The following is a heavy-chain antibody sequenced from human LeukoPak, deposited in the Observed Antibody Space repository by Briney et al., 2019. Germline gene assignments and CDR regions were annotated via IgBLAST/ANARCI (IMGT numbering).Heavy chain of an antibody. CDR2: ISSSSSYI. Sequence: PGGSLRLSCAASGFTFSSYSMNWVRQAPGKGLEWVSSISSSSSYIYYADSVKGRFTISRDNAKNSLYLQMNSLRAEDTAVYYCARDMGYGSGSYYQIIDYWGQGTLVTVSS. CDR1: GFTFSSYS. CDR3: ARDMGYGSGSYYQIIDY. J-gene: IGHJ4*02. D-gene: IGHD3-10*01. V-gene: IGHV3-21*01.